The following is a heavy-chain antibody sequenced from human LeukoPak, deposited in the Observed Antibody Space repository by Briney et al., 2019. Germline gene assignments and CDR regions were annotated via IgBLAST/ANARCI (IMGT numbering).Heavy chain of an antibody. CDR1: GYSISSGYY. V-gene: IGHV4-38-2*02. CDR2: IYHSGST. D-gene: IGHD3-10*01. Sequence: SETLSLTCTVSGYSISSGYYWGWIRQPPGKGLEWIGSIYHSGSTYYNPSLKSRVTISVDTSKNQFSLKLSSVTAADTAVYYCARVHWGSGSTYWGQGTLVTVSS. J-gene: IGHJ4*02. CDR3: ARVHWGSGSTY.